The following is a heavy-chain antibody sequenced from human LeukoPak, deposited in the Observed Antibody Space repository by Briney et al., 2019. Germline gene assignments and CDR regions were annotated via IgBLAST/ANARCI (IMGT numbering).Heavy chain of an antibody. Sequence: GGSLRLSCAASGFTFSSYWMHWVRQAPGKGLVWVSRINSDGSSTSYADSVKGRFTISRDNAKNTLYLQMNSLRAEDTAVYYCAIHRHYPYFDYWVQGTLVTVSS. J-gene: IGHJ4*02. CDR1: GFTFSSYW. CDR3: AIHRHYPYFDY. V-gene: IGHV3-74*01. CDR2: INSDGSST. D-gene: IGHD3-10*01.